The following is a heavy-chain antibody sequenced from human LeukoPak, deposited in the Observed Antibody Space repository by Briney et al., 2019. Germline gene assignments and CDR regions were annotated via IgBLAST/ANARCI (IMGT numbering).Heavy chain of an antibody. CDR3: ARQAYSSSSPYYFDY. Sequence: SETLSLTCTVSGGSISSSSYYWGWIRQPLGKGLEWIGSIYYSGSTYYNPSLKSRVTISVDTSKNQFSLKLSSVTAADTAVYYCARQAYSSSSPYYFDYWGQGTLVTVSS. CDR2: IYYSGST. V-gene: IGHV4-39*01. J-gene: IGHJ4*02. CDR1: GGSISSSSYY. D-gene: IGHD6-6*01.